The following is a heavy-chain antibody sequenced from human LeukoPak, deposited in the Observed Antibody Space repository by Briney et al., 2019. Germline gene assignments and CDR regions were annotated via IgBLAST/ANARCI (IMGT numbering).Heavy chain of an antibody. Sequence: ASVKVSCKVSGYTLTELSMHWVRQAPGKGREWMGGFDPEDGETIYAQKFQGRVTMTEDTSTDTAYMELSSLRSEDTAVYYCATVGRPGYYYDSSGSDYWGQGTLVTVSS. CDR1: GYTLTELS. J-gene: IGHJ4*02. CDR3: ATVGRPGYYYDSSGSDY. V-gene: IGHV1-24*01. CDR2: FDPEDGET. D-gene: IGHD3-22*01.